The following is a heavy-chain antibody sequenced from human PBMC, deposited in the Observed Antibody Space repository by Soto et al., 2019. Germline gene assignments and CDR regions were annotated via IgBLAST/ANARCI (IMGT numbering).Heavy chain of an antibody. CDR2: ISGSGDST. Sequence: EVRLLESGGGLVQPGGSLRISCAASGFTFRVYAMSWVSQAPGKGLEWVSGISGSGDSTHYADSVKGRFTVSRDNSKSMLYLQTNSLIADDTAIYYCAKALYVGFTYWGQGTLVTVSS. D-gene: IGHD3-10*02. CDR1: GFTFRVYA. CDR3: AKALYVGFTY. V-gene: IGHV3-23*01. J-gene: IGHJ4*02.